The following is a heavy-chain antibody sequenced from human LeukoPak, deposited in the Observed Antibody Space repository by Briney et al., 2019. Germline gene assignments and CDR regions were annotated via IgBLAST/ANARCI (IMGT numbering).Heavy chain of an antibody. Sequence: SETLSLTCTVSGGSISSYYWSWIRQPPGKGLEWIGYIYYSGSTNYNPSLKSRVTISVDTSKNQFSLKLSSVTAADTAVYYCARCTYYDILTGYYTSYGMDAWGQGTTVTVSS. J-gene: IGHJ6*02. CDR1: GGSISSYY. V-gene: IGHV4-59*01. D-gene: IGHD3-9*01. CDR3: ARCTYYDILTGYYTSYGMDA. CDR2: IYYSGST.